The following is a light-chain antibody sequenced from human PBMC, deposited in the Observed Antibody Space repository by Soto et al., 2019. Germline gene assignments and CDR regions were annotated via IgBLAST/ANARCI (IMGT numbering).Light chain of an antibody. J-gene: IGKJ1*01. CDR2: AAS. CDR1: QNINRY. V-gene: IGKV1-39*01. Sequence: IQMTQSPSSLSASVGDRFTMACRVSQNINRYLNLYQQISSQAPKLLIYAASTLQSGVTSRFSGSGSGTDFTLTISSLQPEDFATYYCQQTYGTPRTFGQGTKVDIK. CDR3: QQTYGTPRT.